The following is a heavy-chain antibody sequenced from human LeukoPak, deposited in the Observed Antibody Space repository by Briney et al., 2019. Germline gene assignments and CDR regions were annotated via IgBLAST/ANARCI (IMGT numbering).Heavy chain of an antibody. Sequence: PSETLSLTCTVSGGSISSYYWSWIRQPAGKGLEWIGRIYTSGSTNYNPSLKSRVTMSVDTSKNQFSLKLSSVTAADTAVYYCARGPPLTFGSYYYYYYMDVWGKGTTVTIS. CDR3: ARGPPLTFGSYYYYYYMDV. D-gene: IGHD3-16*01. CDR1: GGSISSYY. J-gene: IGHJ6*03. V-gene: IGHV4-4*07. CDR2: IYTSGST.